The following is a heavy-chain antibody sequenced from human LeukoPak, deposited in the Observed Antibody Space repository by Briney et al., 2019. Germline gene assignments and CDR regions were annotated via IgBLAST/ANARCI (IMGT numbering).Heavy chain of an antibody. V-gene: IGHV3-23*01. CDR3: AREARYFDWFIY. CDR1: GFTVSSFG. D-gene: IGHD3-9*01. J-gene: IGHJ4*02. CDR2: ISGGAYST. Sequence: GGSLRLSCAASGFTVSSFGMSWVRQAPGKGLEWVSAISGGAYSTYYADSVKGRFTISRDNSKNTLYLQMNSLRAEDTAVYYCAREARYFDWFIYWGQGTLVTVSS.